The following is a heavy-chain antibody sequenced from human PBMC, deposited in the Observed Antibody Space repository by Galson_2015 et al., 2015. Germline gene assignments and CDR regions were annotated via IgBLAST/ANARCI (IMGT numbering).Heavy chain of an antibody. CDR2: IYHSGST. J-gene: IGHJ4*02. Sequence: ETLSLTCAVSGYSISSGYYWGWIRQPPGKGLEWIGSIYHSGSTYYNPSLKSRVTISVDTSKNQFSLKLSSVTAADTAVYYCARAGRVSVGYDKRTIDYWGQGTLVTVSS. D-gene: IGHD5-12*01. CDR1: GYSISSGYY. V-gene: IGHV4-38-2*01. CDR3: ARAGRVSVGYDKRTIDY.